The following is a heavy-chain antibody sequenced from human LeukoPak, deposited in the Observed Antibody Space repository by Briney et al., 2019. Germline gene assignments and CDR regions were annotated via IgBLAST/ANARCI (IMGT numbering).Heavy chain of an antibody. Sequence: ASVKVSCKASGYTFTSYGISWVRQAPGQGLEWMGWISAYNGNTNYEQKLQGRGTMTTDTSTSTAYMDLRSLRSDDTSVYYCARFFTIGCSGGSCYEPGADYWGQGTLVTVSS. CDR1: GYTFTSYG. CDR2: ISAYNGNT. J-gene: IGHJ4*02. CDR3: ARFFTIGCSGGSCYEPGADY. V-gene: IGHV1-18*01. D-gene: IGHD2-15*01.